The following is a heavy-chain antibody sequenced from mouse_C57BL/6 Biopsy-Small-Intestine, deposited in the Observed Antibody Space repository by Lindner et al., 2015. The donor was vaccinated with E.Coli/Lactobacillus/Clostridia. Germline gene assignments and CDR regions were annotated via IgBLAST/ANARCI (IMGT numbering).Heavy chain of an antibody. CDR3: STDSVDVPAAPPH. J-gene: IGHJ4*01. Sequence: SVKVSCKVSGYTLTDLAIHWVRQPPGKGLEWMGAFDPEKSESIYAQNFQGRLTVTEDTSTDTAYMELSSLRSEDTAIYYCSTDSVDVPAAPPHWGQGTLVTVSS. CDR1: GYTLTDLA. CDR2: FDPEKSES. V-gene: IGHV1-18*01. D-gene: IGHD3-1*01.